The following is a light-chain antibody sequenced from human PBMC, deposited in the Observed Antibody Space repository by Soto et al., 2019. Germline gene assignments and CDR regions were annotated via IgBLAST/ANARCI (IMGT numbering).Light chain of an antibody. CDR2: AVT. CDR1: SSDVGNFNL. CDR3: CSGGGSVAYV. J-gene: IGLJ1*01. Sequence: QSALTQPASVSWSPGQSITISCTGTSSDVGNFNLVSWYQQQPDKAPKLMIYAVTKRPVGVSNRISASKSGNTATLTISGLQAEDAADYYCCSGGGSVAYVFGTGTKLTVL. V-gene: IGLV2-23*02.